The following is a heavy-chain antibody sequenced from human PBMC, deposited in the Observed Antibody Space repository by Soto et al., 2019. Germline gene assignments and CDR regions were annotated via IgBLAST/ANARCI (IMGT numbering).Heavy chain of an antibody. J-gene: IGHJ4*02. CDR1: GFTFSNYD. Sequence: EVQLVESGGGLVQTGGSLRLSCAGSGFTFSNYDMHCVSQVTGKGLAWVSTIGTAGDTYYPGSVKGRFTISRENAKNSLYLQMNSLRAEDTAVYYCARGRLISLYYFDYWGQGTLVTVSS. V-gene: IGHV3-13*01. CDR3: ARGRLISLYYFDY. D-gene: IGHD2-15*01. CDR2: IGTAGDT.